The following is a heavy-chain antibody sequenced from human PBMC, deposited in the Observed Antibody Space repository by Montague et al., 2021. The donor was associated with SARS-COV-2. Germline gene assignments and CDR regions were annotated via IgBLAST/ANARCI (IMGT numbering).Heavy chain of an antibody. CDR2: IYYSGST. J-gene: IGHJ5*02. CDR3: ARSPTYYPILTCYFNGPNWFHP. CDR1: GGSISSSSYY. V-gene: IGHV4-39*01. D-gene: IGHD3-9*01. Sequence: SETLSLTCTVSGGSISSSSYYWGWIRQPPGKGLEWIGSIYYSGSTYYNPSLKSRVTISVDTSKNQFSLKLSSVTAADTAVYYCARSPTYYPILTCYFNGPNWFHPWGQGTLGPVSS.